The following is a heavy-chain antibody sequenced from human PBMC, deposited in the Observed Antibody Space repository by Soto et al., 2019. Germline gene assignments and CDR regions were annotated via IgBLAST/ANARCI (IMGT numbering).Heavy chain of an antibody. D-gene: IGHD2-15*01. J-gene: IGHJ6*02. V-gene: IGHV3-23*01. CDR1: GFTFSSYA. Sequence: GGSLRLSCAASGFTFSSYAMSWVRQAPGKGLEWVSAISGSGGSTYYADSVKGRFTISRDNSKNTLYLQMNSLRAEDTAVYYCAKDITRFQFDSSGGRCPYDGRGVWGQGTTVTV. CDR3: AKDITRFQFDSSGGRCPYDGRGV. CDR2: ISGSGGST.